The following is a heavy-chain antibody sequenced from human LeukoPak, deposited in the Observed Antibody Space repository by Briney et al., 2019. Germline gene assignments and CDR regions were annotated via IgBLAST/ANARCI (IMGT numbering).Heavy chain of an antibody. CDR3: VRRAGSERYFDY. CDR1: GFTFSTYG. V-gene: IGHV3-23*01. J-gene: IGHJ4*02. D-gene: IGHD3-10*01. CDR2: ISGSGDST. Sequence: GGTLRLSCGASGFTFSTYGMSWVRQAPGKGLEWVSAISGSGDSTYYADSVKGRFTTSRDNSKNTLYLQMNSLTAEDTALYYCVRRAGSERYFDYWGQGTLVTVSS.